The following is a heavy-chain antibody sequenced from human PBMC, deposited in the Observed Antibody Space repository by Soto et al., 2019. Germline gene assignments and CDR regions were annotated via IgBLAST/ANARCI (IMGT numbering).Heavy chain of an antibody. D-gene: IGHD3-16*01. V-gene: IGHV2-5*02. CDR3: AHIPIYYQYDWFDP. Sequence: QITLKESGPTLVKPTQTLTLTCTFSGFSLTTRGVGVGWIRQPPGKALECLALIYWDDAKRYSPSLQSRLSIAKDTSNTQVVLTMTNVDPVDTATYYCAHIPIYYQYDWFDPWGQGTLVSVSS. J-gene: IGHJ5*02. CDR1: GFSLTTRGVG. CDR2: IYWDDAK.